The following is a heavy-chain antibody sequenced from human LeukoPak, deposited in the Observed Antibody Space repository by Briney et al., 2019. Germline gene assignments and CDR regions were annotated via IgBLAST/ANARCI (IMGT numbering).Heavy chain of an antibody. CDR1: GFTFSSYG. V-gene: IGHV3-30*18. CDR2: ISYDGSNK. D-gene: IGHD3-22*01. CDR3: AKEHSSGYYYGPYDAFDI. Sequence: GGSRRLSCAASGFTFSSYGMHWVRQAPGKGLEWVAVISYDGSNKYYADSVKGRFTISRDNSKNTLYLQMNSLRAEDTAVYYCAKEHSSGYYYGPYDAFDIWGQGTMVTVSS. J-gene: IGHJ3*02.